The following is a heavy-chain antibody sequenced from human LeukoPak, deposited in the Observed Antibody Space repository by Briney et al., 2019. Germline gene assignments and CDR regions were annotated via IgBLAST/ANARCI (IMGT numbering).Heavy chain of an antibody. Sequence: GGSLRLSCAASKFTFSNYAMTWVRQAPGKGLEWVSTISSSGGSIFYSDSVKGRFTISRDDSKNTVYLQMNSLRAEDTAIYYCAKDYSGSWYYFDYWGQGTLVTVSP. D-gene: IGHD6-13*01. CDR3: AKDYSGSWYYFDY. V-gene: IGHV3-23*01. CDR2: ISSSGGSI. CDR1: KFTFSNYA. J-gene: IGHJ4*02.